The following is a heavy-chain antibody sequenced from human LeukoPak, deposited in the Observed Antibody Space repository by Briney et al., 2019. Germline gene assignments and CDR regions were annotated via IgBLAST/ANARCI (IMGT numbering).Heavy chain of an antibody. J-gene: IGHJ4*02. CDR2: INSDGST. D-gene: IGHD3-10*01. CDR3: AREKGRGVISPYYDY. Sequence: GGSLRLSCAASGFIFNSYGMHWVRRAPGKGLECVSVINSDGSTYYENSVKGRFTISRDNSKNTLSLQMDSLRAEDTAVYYCAREKGRGVISPYYDYWGQGTLVTVSS. CDR1: GFIFNSYG. V-gene: IGHV3-53*01.